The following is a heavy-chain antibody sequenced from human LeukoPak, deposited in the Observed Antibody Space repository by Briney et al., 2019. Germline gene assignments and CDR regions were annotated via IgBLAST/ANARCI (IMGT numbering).Heavy chain of an antibody. D-gene: IGHD6-19*01. V-gene: IGHV4-59*01. J-gene: IGHJ5*02. CDR2: VYYNGIT. Sequence: SETLSLTCTVSGVSINTYFWSWIRQPPGKGLEWIGYVYYNGITNYNPSLKSRVSISLDTSKNQFSLRLNSVTAAETAVYYCARMGSGWDNWFDPWGQGTLVTVSS. CDR1: GVSINTYF. CDR3: ARMGSGWDNWFDP.